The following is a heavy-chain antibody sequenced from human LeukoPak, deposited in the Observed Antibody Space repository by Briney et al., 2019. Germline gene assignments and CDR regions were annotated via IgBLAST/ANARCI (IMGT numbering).Heavy chain of an antibody. J-gene: IGHJ5*02. CDR2: IYYSGST. CDR3: ARKGYRCVWGSYRHHNWFDP. D-gene: IGHD3-16*02. Sequence: SETLSLTCTVSGGSISSYYWSWIRQPPGKGLEWIGYIYYSGSTNYNPSLKSRVTISVDTSKNQFSLKLSSVTAADTAVYYCARKGYRCVWGSYRHHNWFDPWGQGTLVTVSS. V-gene: IGHV4-59*01. CDR1: GGSISSYY.